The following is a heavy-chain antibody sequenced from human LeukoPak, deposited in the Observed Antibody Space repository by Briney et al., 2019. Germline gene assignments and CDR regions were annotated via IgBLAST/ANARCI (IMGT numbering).Heavy chain of an antibody. CDR2: INPNSGGT. V-gene: IGHV1-2*04. Sequence: ASVKVSCKASGYTFTGYYMHWVRQAPGQGLEWXXXINPNSGGTNYAQKFQGWVTMTRDTSISTAYMELSRLRSDDTAVYYCARSHYYGSGSVYGMDVWGKGTTVTVSS. CDR1: GYTFTGYY. CDR3: ARSHYYGSGSVYGMDV. J-gene: IGHJ6*04. D-gene: IGHD3-10*01.